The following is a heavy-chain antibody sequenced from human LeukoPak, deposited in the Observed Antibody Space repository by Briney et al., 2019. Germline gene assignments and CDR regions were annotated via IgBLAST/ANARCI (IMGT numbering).Heavy chain of an antibody. D-gene: IGHD7-27*01. V-gene: IGHV4-39*07. CDR1: GGSISSSSYY. Sequence: SETLSLTCTVSGGSISSSSYYWGWIRQPPGKGLEWIGSIYYSGSTYYNPSLESRVTISVDSSKNQFSLKLTSVTAADTAVYHCARVNWVRYIDYWGQGTLVTVSS. CDR3: ARVNWVRYIDY. J-gene: IGHJ4*02. CDR2: IYYSGST.